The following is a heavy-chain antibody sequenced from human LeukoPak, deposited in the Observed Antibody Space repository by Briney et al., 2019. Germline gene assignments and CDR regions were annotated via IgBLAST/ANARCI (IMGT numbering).Heavy chain of an antibody. CDR1: GYSFSSHD. J-gene: IGHJ6*03. CDR2: MNPKSGNT. CDR3: ARGRRYCSSTSCSRRVYYYYYMDV. D-gene: IGHD2-2*01. Sequence: ASVKVSCKASGYSFSSHDINWVRQATGQGLEWMGWMNPKSGNTDHAQKFQGRVTMTRNTSISTAYMELSSLRSEDTAVYYCARGRRYCSSTSCSRRVYYYYYMDVWGKGTTVTVSS. V-gene: IGHV1-8*01.